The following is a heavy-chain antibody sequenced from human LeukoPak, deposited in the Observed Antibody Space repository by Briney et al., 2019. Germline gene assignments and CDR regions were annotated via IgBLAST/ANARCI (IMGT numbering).Heavy chain of an antibody. CDR2: IHSDGSST. CDR1: GFTLNTYW. CDR3: ARDIYSKSGDDY. D-gene: IGHD6-13*01. V-gene: IGHV3-74*01. Sequence: GGSLRLSCVASGFTLNTYWMHWVRQAPGKGLVWVARIHSDGSSTTYADSVKGRFTISRDNAKNTLYLQMNSLRAEDTAVYYCARDIYSKSGDDYWGQGTLVTVSS. J-gene: IGHJ4*02.